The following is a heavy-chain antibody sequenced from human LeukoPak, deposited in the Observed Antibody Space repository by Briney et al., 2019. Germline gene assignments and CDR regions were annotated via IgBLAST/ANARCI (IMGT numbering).Heavy chain of an antibody. CDR1: GDSISSYY. CDR2: IYYSGST. V-gene: IGHV4-59*06. Sequence: SETLSLTCTVSGDSISSYYWSWIRQHPGKGLEWIGYIYYSGSTYYNPSLKSRVTISVDTSKNQFSLKLSSVTAADTAVYYCARSPRGRQQLVRGGYFDYWGQGTLVTVSS. J-gene: IGHJ4*02. CDR3: ARSPRGRQQLVRGGYFDY. D-gene: IGHD6-13*01.